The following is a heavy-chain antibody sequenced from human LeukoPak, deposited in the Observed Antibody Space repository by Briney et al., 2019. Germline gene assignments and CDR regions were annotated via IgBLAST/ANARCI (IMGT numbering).Heavy chain of an antibody. CDR1: GFSFSTYD. CDR3: ARGGYFSFDY. J-gene: IGHJ4*02. Sequence: GGSLRLSCVTSGFSFSTYDMSWVRQAPGKGLEWVSGITANTRGSITYYADSVKGRFTISRDSSKDTLYLQMNSLRAEDTAVYFCARGGYFSFDYWGQGTLVSVSS. CDR2: ITANTRGSIT. D-gene: IGHD2/OR15-2a*01. V-gene: IGHV3-23*01.